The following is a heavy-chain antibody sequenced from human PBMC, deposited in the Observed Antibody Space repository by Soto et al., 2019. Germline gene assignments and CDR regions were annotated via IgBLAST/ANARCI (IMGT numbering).Heavy chain of an antibody. V-gene: IGHV3-23*01. CDR1: GFTFSSDA. CDR2: ISGSGGST. D-gene: IGHD3-10*01. CDR3: AKDHYYGSGSYYLCFDF. J-gene: IGHJ4*02. Sequence: SGGSLRLSCAASGFTFSSDAMSWVRQAPGKGLEWVSAISGSGGSTYYADSVKGRFTISRDNSNNTLYLQMNSLRAEDTAVYYCAKDHYYGSGSYYLCFDFWGQGTLVTVSS.